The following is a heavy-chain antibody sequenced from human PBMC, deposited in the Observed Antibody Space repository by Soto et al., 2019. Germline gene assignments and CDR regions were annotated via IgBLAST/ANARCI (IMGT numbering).Heavy chain of an antibody. V-gene: IGHV3-21*01. CDR2: ISSSSSYI. Sequence: EVPLVESGGGLVKPGGSLRLSCAASGFTFSSYSMNWVRQAPGKGLEWVSSISSSSSYIYYADSVKGRFTISRDNANNSLYLQMNSLRAEDTAVYYCARDSPLYAFDIWGQGTMVTVSS. J-gene: IGHJ3*02. CDR3: ARDSPLYAFDI. CDR1: GFTFSSYS.